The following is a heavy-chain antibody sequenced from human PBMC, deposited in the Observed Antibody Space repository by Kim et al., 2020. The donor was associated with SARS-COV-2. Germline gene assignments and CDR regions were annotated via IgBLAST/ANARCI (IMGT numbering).Heavy chain of an antibody. CDR3: ARGGCYYYYGMDV. Sequence: YHPSLKSRVTISVDTSKNQFSLKLSSLTAADTAVYYCARGGCYYYYGMDVWGQGTTVTVSS. V-gene: IGHV4-34*01. J-gene: IGHJ6*02.